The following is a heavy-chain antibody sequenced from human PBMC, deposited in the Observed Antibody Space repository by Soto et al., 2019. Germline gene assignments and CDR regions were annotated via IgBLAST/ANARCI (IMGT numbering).Heavy chain of an antibody. CDR2: SIPIFGTA. CDR3: ARDRPKTTAMVPNYYYYGMDV. J-gene: IGHJ6*02. V-gene: IGHV1-69*13. Sequence: GASVKVSCKASGGTFSSYAISWVRQPPGQGLEWMGGSIPIFGTANYAQQFQGRVTITADESTSTAYMELSSLRSEDTAVYYCARDRPKTTAMVPNYYYYGMDVWGQGTTVTVSS. CDR1: GGTFSSYA. D-gene: IGHD5-18*01.